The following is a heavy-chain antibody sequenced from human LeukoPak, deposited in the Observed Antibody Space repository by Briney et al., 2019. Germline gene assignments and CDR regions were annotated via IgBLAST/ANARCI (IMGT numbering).Heavy chain of an antibody. CDR1: GGSISSSSYY. V-gene: IGHV4-39*01. J-gene: IGHJ6*02. Sequence: SETLSLTCTVSGGSISSSSYYWGWIRQPPGKGLGWIGSIYYSGSTYYNPSLKSRVTKSVDTSKNQFSLKLSSVTAADTAVYYCARYSYGGMDVWGQGTTVTVSS. CDR2: IYYSGST. D-gene: IGHD5-18*01. CDR3: ARYSYGGMDV.